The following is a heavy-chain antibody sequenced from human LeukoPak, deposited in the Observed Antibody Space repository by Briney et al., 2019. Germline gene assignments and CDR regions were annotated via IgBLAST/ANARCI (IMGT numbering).Heavy chain of an antibody. V-gene: IGHV3-23*01. Sequence: QTGGSLRLSCAASGFTFSSYAMSWVRQAPGKGLEWVSAISGSGGSTYYADSVKGRFTISRDNSKNTLYLQMNSLRAEDTAVYYCAKGHLYCSGGSCHPYYFDYWGQGTLVTVSS. CDR3: AKGHLYCSGGSCHPYYFDY. CDR2: ISGSGGST. D-gene: IGHD2-15*01. CDR1: GFTFSSYA. J-gene: IGHJ4*02.